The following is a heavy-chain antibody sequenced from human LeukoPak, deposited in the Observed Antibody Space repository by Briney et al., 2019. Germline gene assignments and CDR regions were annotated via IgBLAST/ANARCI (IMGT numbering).Heavy chain of an antibody. V-gene: IGHV3-53*01. J-gene: IGHJ4*02. CDR3: ARDKRYCSSSSCYTALDY. CDR1: GFTVSSNY. Sequence: GGSLRLSCAASGFTVSSNYMSWVRQAPGKGMGWDSVIYSGGSTYYADSVKGRFTISRDIAKNSLYLQMNSLRAEDTALYCRARDKRYCSSSSCYTALDYGGQGTLVTVSS. D-gene: IGHD2-2*02. CDR2: IYSGGST.